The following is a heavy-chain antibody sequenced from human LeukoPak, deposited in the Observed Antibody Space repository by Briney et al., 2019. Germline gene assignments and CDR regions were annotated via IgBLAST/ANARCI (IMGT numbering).Heavy chain of an antibody. CDR1: GVTLSSYA. V-gene: IGHV3-23*01. CDR2: MSASGGTT. D-gene: IGHD5-24*01. J-gene: IGHJ4*02. Sequence: PGGSLRLSCAAAGVTLSSYAMNWVRQTPGEGLEWVSGMSASGGTTYADSVKGRFTISRDTSKNTLYLQMDALRAEDTAIYFCAKEIGRDDYNRCDYWGQGTPVTVSS. CDR3: AKEIGRDDYNRCDY.